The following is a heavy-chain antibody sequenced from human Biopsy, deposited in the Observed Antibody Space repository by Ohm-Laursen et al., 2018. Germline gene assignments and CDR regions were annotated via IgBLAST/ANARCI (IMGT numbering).Heavy chain of an antibody. CDR2: ISYTGYT. Sequence: LRLSCAASGFTFSSHAMSWIRQPPGKGLEWIGHISYTGYTSYNASLKSRVTISVDTSRNHFSLRLSSLTAADTAVYYCARGSNDFGGLYFPRWGQGTLLTVSS. V-gene: IGHV4-59*11. CDR1: GFTFSSHA. CDR3: ARGSNDFGGLYFPR. D-gene: IGHD4-23*01. J-gene: IGHJ4*02.